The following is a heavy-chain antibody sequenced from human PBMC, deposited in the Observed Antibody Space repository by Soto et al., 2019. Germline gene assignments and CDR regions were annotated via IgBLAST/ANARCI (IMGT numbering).Heavy chain of an antibody. Sequence: SVKVSCKASGGTFSSYTISWVRQAPGQGLEWMGRIIPILGIANYAQKFQDRVTITGDKSTSTAYMELSSLRSEDTAVYYCAAEYFDYWGQGTLVTVSS. J-gene: IGHJ4*02. CDR3: AAEYFDY. CDR2: IIPILGIA. CDR1: GGTFSSYT. V-gene: IGHV1-69*02.